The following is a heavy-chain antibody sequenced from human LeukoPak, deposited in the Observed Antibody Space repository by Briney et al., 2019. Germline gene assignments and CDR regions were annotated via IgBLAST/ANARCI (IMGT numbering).Heavy chain of an antibody. D-gene: IGHD3-16*01. V-gene: IGHV1-2*02. J-gene: IGHJ4*02. CDR1: GYTLTGYY. Sequence: ASAKVSCKTSGYTLTGYYMHWVRQAPGQGLEWMGWINPNSGGTDYAQKFQGRVTMTRDTSISTAYMDLSGLKSDDTAVYYWARGGGGEGGVYFDYWGQGTLVTVSS. CDR3: ARGGGGEGGVYFDY. CDR2: INPNSGGT.